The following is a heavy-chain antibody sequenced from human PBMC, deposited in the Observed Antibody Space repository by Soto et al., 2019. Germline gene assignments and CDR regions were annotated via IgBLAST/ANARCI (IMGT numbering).Heavy chain of an antibody. J-gene: IGHJ4*02. V-gene: IGHV1-18*01. CDR3: ARDPVAGTYFDY. CDR2: INAYNGNT. D-gene: IGHD6-19*01. Sequence: QVQLVQSGAEVKKPGASVKVSCKASGYTFTSYGISWVRQAPGQGLEWMGWINAYNGNTNYAQKFQGRVTMTTHTSTSTAYMQPRSLRSDDTAVYYCARDPVAGTYFDYWGQGTLVTVSS. CDR1: GYTFTSYG.